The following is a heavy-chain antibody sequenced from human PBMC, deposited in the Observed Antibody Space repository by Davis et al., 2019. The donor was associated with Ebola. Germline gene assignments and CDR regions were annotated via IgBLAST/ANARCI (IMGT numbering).Heavy chain of an antibody. V-gene: IGHV4-34*01. Sequence: PSETLSLTCAVYGGSFSGYYWSWIRQPPGKGLEWIGEINHSGSTNYNPSLKSRVTISVDTSKNQFSLKLSSVTAADTAVYYCAAIPYCSSTSCMWHYMDVWGKGTTVTVSS. D-gene: IGHD2-2*01. CDR2: INHSGST. CDR1: GGSFSGYY. J-gene: IGHJ6*03. CDR3: AAIPYCSSTSCMWHYMDV.